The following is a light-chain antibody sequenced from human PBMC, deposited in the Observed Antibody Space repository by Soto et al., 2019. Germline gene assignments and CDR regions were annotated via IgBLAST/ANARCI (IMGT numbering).Light chain of an antibody. CDR3: QQKRA. V-gene: IGKV1-5*01. CDR1: QSFSSD. J-gene: IGKJ1*01. Sequence: EIQMTQSASTLSTSVGDRVTITCRASQSFSSDLAWYQQKPGKAPTLLIFDVSNLQSGIPSRFSGSGSGTEFTLSISSLQPDDFGTYYCQQKRAFGQGTKVDIK. CDR2: DVS.